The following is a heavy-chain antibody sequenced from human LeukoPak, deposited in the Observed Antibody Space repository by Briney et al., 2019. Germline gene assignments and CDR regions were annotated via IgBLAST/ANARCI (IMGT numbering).Heavy chain of an antibody. D-gene: IGHD3-22*01. CDR1: GGTFSSYA. V-gene: IGHV1-69*06. J-gene: IGHJ4*02. CDR2: IIPIFGTA. CDR3: AAETSGHYGY. Sequence: GASVKVSCKASGGTFSSYAINWVRQAPGQGLEWMGGIIPIFGTANYAQKFQGRVTITADKSTSTAYMELSSLRSEDTAVYYCAAETSGHYGYWGQGTLVTVSS.